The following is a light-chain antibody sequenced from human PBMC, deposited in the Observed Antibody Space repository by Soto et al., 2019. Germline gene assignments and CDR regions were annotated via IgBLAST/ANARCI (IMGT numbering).Light chain of an antibody. V-gene: IGLV2-23*01. CDR1: SSNDGSYNL. J-gene: IGLJ1*01. Sequence: QSVLTQPASVSGSPGQSITISCTGTSSNDGSYNLVSWYQQHPGKAPKLMIYEGSKRPSGVSNRFSGSKSGNTASLTISGLQAEDEADYYCCSYAGSSTPSYVFGTGTKLTVL. CDR2: EGS. CDR3: CSYAGSSTPSYV.